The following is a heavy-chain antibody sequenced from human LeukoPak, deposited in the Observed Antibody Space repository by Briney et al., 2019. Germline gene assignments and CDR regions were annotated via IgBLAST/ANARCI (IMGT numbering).Heavy chain of an antibody. CDR2: IYHSGST. CDR1: GYSISSGYY. V-gene: IGHV4-38-2*02. J-gene: IGHJ3*02. CDR3: AREGSSWYPGAFDI. Sequence: SETLSLTCTVSGYSISSGYYWGWIRQPPGKGLEWIGYIYHSGSTYYNPSLKSRVTISVDRSKNQFSLKLSSVTAADTAVYYCAREGSSWYPGAFDIWGQGTMVTVSS. D-gene: IGHD6-13*01.